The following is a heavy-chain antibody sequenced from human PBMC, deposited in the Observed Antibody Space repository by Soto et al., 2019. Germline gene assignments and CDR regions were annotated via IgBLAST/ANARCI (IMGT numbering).Heavy chain of an antibody. J-gene: IGHJ6*02. CDR3: ARDYLIVVADNSYYYGMDV. D-gene: IGHD3-22*01. CDR1: GGSISSGGYY. V-gene: IGHV4-31*03. Sequence: QVQLQESGPGLVKPSQTLSLTCTVSGGSISSGGYYWSWIRQHPGKGLEWIGYIYYSGSTYYNPSLKSRVTISVDTSKNQFSLKLSSVTAADTAVYYCARDYLIVVADNSYYYGMDVWGQGTTVTVSS. CDR2: IYYSGST.